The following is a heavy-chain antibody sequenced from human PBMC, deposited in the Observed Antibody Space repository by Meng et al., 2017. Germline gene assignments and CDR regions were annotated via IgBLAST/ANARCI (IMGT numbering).Heavy chain of an antibody. CDR3: TIYIRGHI. J-gene: IGHJ3*02. V-gene: IGHV3-73*02. D-gene: IGHD6-19*01. CDR2: IGGRPKSYAA. Sequence: EVQLVESGGGLVQPGGSLEFSCAVSGFSFSDSDIHWVRQASGKGLEWVGRIGGRPKSYAAAYAAPVRGRFTISRDDSRNTAYLQMTSLKTEDSAVYYCTIYIRGHIWGQGTMVTVSS. CDR1: GFSFSDSD.